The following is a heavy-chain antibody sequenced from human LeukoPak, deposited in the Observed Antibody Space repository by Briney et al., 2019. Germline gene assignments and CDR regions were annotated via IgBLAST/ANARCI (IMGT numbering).Heavy chain of an antibody. CDR2: INHSGST. D-gene: IGHD3-10*01. V-gene: IGHV4-34*01. Sequence: SETLSLTCAVYGGSFSGYYWSWIRQPPGKGLEWIGEINHSGSTNYNPSLKSRVTISVDTSKNQFSLKLSSVTAADTAVYYCARGFRRGGGFDPWGQGTLVTVSS. J-gene: IGHJ5*02. CDR3: ARGFRRGGGFDP. CDR1: GGSFSGYY.